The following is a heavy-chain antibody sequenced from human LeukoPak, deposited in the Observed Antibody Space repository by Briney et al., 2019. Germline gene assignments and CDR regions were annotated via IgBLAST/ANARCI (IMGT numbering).Heavy chain of an antibody. V-gene: IGHV4-59*08. CDR1: GGSISSYY. D-gene: IGHD6-13*01. CDR3: AGTGYSSSWYSEYFQH. Sequence: SETLSLTCTVSGGSISSYYWSWIRQPPGKGLEWIGYTYYSGSTNYNPSLKSRVTISVDTSKNQFSLKLSSVTAADTAVYYCAGTGYSSSWYSEYFQHWGQGTLVTVSS. J-gene: IGHJ1*01. CDR2: TYYSGST.